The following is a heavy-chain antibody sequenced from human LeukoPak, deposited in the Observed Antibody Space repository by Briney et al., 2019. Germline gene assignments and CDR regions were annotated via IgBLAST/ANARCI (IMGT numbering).Heavy chain of an antibody. D-gene: IGHD6-19*01. J-gene: IGHJ4*02. CDR2: ISSDGSNK. V-gene: IGHV3-30-3*01. Sequence: PGGSLRLSCAASGFSFSTFAMHWARQARGKGLEWVAVISSDGSNKYTADSVKGRFTISRDNSKNPLYLQMNSLRAEDTAVYYCSKGQWLVEQTFDYWGQGTLVTVSS. CDR3: SKGQWLVEQTFDY. CDR1: GFSFSTFA.